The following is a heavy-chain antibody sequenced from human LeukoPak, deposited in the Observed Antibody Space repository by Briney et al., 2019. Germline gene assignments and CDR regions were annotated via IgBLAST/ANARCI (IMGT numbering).Heavy chain of an antibody. CDR2: SGTRSGTK. CDR3: LLQMTYGELSDPDF. Sequence: TGGSLRLSCAASGFTLSSLAMHWVRQAPGKGLEWVSSSGTRSGTKYYADSVMGRFTISRDSAMNSVSLQINSLRAEDTAVYYCLLQMTYGELSDPDFRGQGTLVSVPS. D-gene: IGHD3-16*02. V-gene: IGHV3-21*01. CDR1: GFTLSSLA. J-gene: IGHJ4*02.